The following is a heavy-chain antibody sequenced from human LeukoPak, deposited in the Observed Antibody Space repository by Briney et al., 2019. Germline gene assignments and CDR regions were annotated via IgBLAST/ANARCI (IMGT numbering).Heavy chain of an antibody. CDR3: ARVLAGYCDSSGYSGNDAFDI. Sequence: KPGGSLRLSCAASGFTFSSYSMNWVRQAPGKGLEWVSSISSSSSYIYYADSVKGRFTISRDNAKNSLYLQMNSLRAEDTAVYYCARVLAGYCDSSGYSGNDAFDIWGQGTMVTVSS. V-gene: IGHV3-21*01. J-gene: IGHJ3*02. CDR1: GFTFSSYS. D-gene: IGHD3-22*01. CDR2: ISSSSSYI.